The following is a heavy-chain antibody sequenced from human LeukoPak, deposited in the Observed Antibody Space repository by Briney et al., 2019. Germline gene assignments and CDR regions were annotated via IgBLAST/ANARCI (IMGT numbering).Heavy chain of an antibody. CDR2: IKEDGDEK. D-gene: IGHD6-19*01. CDR3: ARDGRGAGSPDNLFDP. CDR1: GFTFSKYW. V-gene: IGHV3-7*01. Sequence: PGGSLRLSCAASGFTFSKYWMNWVRQAPGKGLEWVANIKEDGDEKKYVDSVKGRFTISRDNAKEPLYLQMNSLRDEDTAVYYCARDGRGAGSPDNLFDPWGQGTLVIVSS. J-gene: IGHJ5*02.